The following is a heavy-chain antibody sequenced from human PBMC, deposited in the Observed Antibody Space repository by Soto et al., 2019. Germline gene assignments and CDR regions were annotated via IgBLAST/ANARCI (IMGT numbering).Heavy chain of an antibody. V-gene: IGHV1-69*13. CDR2: IIPIFATA. J-gene: IGHJ3*02. D-gene: IGHD2-15*01. Sequence: GASVKVSCKASGGTFSSYAINWVRQAPGQGLEWMGGIIPIFATADYAQKFQGRVTITADESTSTAYMELSSLRSEDTAVYYCARDSRPTPDAFDIWGKGTMVTVS. CDR1: GGTFSSYA. CDR3: ARDSRPTPDAFDI.